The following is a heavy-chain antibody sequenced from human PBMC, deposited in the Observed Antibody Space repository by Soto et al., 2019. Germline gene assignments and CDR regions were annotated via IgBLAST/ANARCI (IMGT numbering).Heavy chain of an antibody. CDR3: APHTLDTGMPSGY. Sequence: ASVTVSCQASGYTITIYGVSWVRQAPGQGLEWMGWIGGYKGNTNYAQKLQGRVTLTTDTSTSTAYMELRSLRSDDTAVYYCAPHTLDTGMPSGYWGQGTLVTVSS. CDR2: IGGYKGNT. D-gene: IGHD5-18*01. J-gene: IGHJ4*02. CDR1: GYTITIYG. V-gene: IGHV1-18*01.